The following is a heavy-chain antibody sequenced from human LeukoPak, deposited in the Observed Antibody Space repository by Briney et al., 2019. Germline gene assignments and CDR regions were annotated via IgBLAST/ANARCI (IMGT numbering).Heavy chain of an antibody. D-gene: IGHD3-10*01. CDR3: TVVNYGSGSYPLGY. CDR1: GFTFDDYG. V-gene: IGHV3-20*04. J-gene: IGHJ4*02. CDR2: INWNGGST. Sequence: GGSLRLSCAASGFTFDDYGMSWVRQAPGKGLEWVSGINWNGGSTGYADSVKGRFTISRDNAKNSLYLQMNSLKAEDTGVYYCTVVNYGSGSYPLGYWGQGTLVTVSS.